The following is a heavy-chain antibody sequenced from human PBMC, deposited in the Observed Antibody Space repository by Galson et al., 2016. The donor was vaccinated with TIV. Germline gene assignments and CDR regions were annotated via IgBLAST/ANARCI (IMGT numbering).Heavy chain of an antibody. Sequence: SVKVSCKASGYTFTRHYMHWVRQAPGQGLEWMGIINPITGITTYAQNLQGRVTMATDTSTSTAYMEMRSLRSDDTAMYYCARVTSPRGYDFWSGAQFDHWGQGTLVTVSS. D-gene: IGHD3-3*01. V-gene: IGHV1-46*01. CDR2: INPITGIT. CDR3: ARVTSPRGYDFWSGAQFDH. CDR1: GYTFTRHY. J-gene: IGHJ4*02.